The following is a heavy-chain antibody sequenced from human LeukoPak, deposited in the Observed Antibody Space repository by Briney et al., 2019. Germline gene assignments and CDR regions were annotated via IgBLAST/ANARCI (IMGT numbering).Heavy chain of an antibody. Sequence: WGSLTLTCAASGCTFSSYSVNWVRQAPGKGLEWVSSISNSSSYIYYADSVRGRFTISRDNAKNALYLQMNNLTAEDTAVYYCARVGTPMVTIVAPYYMDVWGKGPTVTVSS. CDR3: ARVGTPMVTIVAPYYMDV. J-gene: IGHJ6*03. CDR1: GCTFSSYS. V-gene: IGHV3-21*01. CDR2: ISNSSSYI. D-gene: IGHD5-18*01.